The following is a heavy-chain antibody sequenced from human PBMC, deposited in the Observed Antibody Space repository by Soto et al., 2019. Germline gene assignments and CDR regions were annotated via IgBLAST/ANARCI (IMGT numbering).Heavy chain of an antibody. Sequence: QVQLVESGGGVVQPGRSLRLSCAGTGFRFATYGLHWVRQAPGKGLEWVAVIWYDGSKKYYADSVKGRFTISRDDSRSALYLQMNSLRAEDTAVSYCARDIRGRTNYFDPWGEGTLVTVSS. J-gene: IGHJ5*02. CDR1: GFRFATYG. V-gene: IGHV3-33*01. CDR2: IWYDGSKK. CDR3: ARDIRGRTNYFDP. D-gene: IGHD1-7*01.